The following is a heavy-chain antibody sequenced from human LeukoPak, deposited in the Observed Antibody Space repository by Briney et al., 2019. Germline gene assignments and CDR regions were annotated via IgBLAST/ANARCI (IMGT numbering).Heavy chain of an antibody. CDR3: ARHLATVTASRQYYYYGMDV. D-gene: IGHD4-17*01. Sequence: PGESLKISCKGSGYSFTTYWIGWVRQMPGKGLEWMGIIYPGDSDTRYSPSFQGQVTISADKSISTAYLQWSSLKASDTAIYYCARHLATVTASRQYYYYGMDVWGQGTTVTVSS. CDR1: GYSFTTYW. CDR2: IYPGDSDT. J-gene: IGHJ6*02. V-gene: IGHV5-51*01.